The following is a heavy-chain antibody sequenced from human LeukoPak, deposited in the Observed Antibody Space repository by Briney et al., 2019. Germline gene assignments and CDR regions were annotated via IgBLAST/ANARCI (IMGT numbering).Heavy chain of an antibody. V-gene: IGHV3-73*01. CDR2: IRSKANSYAT. CDR3: ARDLSVGARPDLGFDY. J-gene: IGHJ4*02. Sequence: GGSLRLSCAASGFTFSGSAMHWVRQASGKGLEWVGRIRSKANSYATAYAASVKGKFTISRDNAKNSVYLQMNSLRAEDTAVYYCARDLSVGARPDLGFDYWGQGTLVTVSS. CDR1: GFTFSGSA. D-gene: IGHD1-26*01.